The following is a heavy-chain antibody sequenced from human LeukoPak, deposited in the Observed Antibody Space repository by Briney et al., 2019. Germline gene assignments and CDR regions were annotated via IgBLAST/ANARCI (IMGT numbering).Heavy chain of an antibody. CDR3: ARDATRTTGTFPDY. V-gene: IGHV1-18*01. CDR1: GYTFTSYG. CDR2: ISAYNGNT. D-gene: IGHD1-1*01. J-gene: IGHJ4*02. Sequence: ASVKVSCKASGYTFTSYGISWVRQAPGQGLEWMGWISAYNGNTNYAQKLQGRVTMTTDTSTSTAYMELRSLRSGDTAVYYCARDATRTTGTFPDYWGQGTLVTVSS.